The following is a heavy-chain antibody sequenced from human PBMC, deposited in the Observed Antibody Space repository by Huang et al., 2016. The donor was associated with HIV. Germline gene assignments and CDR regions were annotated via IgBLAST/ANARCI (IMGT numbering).Heavy chain of an antibody. D-gene: IGHD4-17*01. V-gene: IGHV3-30*18. CDR1: GFTFKSYS. CDR3: AKDSAGYGNYEFFDY. J-gene: IGHJ4*02. CDR2: VSYDGTQP. Sequence: QVQLVESGGGVVQPGKSLRLSCAASGFTFKSYSMHWVRQAPGKGLEWVAAVSYDGTQPYSLDSVRGRFSISRDNSKNMLYLQMNSLRGEDTAVYYCAKDSAGYGNYEFFDYWGQGTLVTVSP.